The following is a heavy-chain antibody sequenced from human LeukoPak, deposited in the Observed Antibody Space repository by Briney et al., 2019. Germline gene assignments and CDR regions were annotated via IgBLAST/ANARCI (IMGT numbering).Heavy chain of an antibody. V-gene: IGHV3-33*01. D-gene: IGHD6-19*01. CDR2: IWYDGSNK. CDR1: GFTFSSYG. Sequence: PGGSLRLSCAASGFTFSSYGMHWVRQAPGKGLEWVAVIWYDGSNKYYADSVKGRFTISRDNSKNTLYLQMNSLRAEDTAVYYCARVGIAVADCAYFDYWGQGTLVTVSS. CDR3: ARVGIAVADCAYFDY. J-gene: IGHJ4*02.